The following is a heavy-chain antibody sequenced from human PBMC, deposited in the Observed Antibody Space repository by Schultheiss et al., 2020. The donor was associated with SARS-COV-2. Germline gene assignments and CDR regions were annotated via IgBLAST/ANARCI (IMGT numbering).Heavy chain of an antibody. CDR3: ASTHDYSNYPNWFDP. CDR2: IYYSGST. V-gene: IGHV4-59*01. CDR1: GGSFSGYY. J-gene: IGHJ5*02. D-gene: IGHD4-11*01. Sequence: SETLSLTCAVYGGSFSGYYWSWIRQPPGKGLEWIGYIYYSGSTNYNPSLKSRVTISVDTSKNQFSLKLSSVTAADTAVYYCASTHDYSNYPNWFDPWGQGTLVTVSS.